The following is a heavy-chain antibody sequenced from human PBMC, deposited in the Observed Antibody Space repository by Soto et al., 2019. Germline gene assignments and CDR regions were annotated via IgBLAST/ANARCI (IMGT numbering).Heavy chain of an antibody. V-gene: IGHV4-34*01. CDR1: GESFSDYY. D-gene: IGHD3-10*01. J-gene: IGHJ5*02. Sequence: QVQLQQWGAGLLKPSETRSLTCAVYGESFSDYYWTWIRQPPGKGLEWIGEMNHSGRSNYTPSLKSRVTISVDTSKNQFSLNLRSVTAADTAVYYCARGRRRYYGSGSYYMQPSLDPWSQGILVTVSS. CDR3: ARGRRRYYGSGSYYMQPSLDP. CDR2: MNHSGRS.